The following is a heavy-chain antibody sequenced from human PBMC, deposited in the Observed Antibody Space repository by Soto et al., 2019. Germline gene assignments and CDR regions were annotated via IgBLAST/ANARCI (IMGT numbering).Heavy chain of an antibody. D-gene: IGHD4-17*01. V-gene: IGHV1-69*12. CDR2: IIPVFGTA. J-gene: IGHJ6*02. CDR3: ARGDATKIVVTTYYGMDV. Sequence: QVQLVQSGAEVKKPGSSVKVSCKASGGSLSNYGISWVRQAPGQGLEWMGGIIPVFGTANYAQKFQGRVTITADDSTSRVYMEVTSLISEDTAVYYCARGDATKIVVTTYYGMDVWGQGTTVTVSS. CDR1: GGSLSNYG.